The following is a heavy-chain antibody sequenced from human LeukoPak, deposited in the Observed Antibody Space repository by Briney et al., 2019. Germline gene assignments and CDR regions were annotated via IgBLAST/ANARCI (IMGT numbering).Heavy chain of an antibody. J-gene: IGHJ4*02. D-gene: IGHD3-10*01. Sequence: ASVKVSCKASGYTYSGYYMHWVRQAPGQGLEWMGWINPNRGGTNYAQKFQGRVTMTRDTSIRTAYMELSRLRSDDTAVYYCARYYLEGRSFDYWGQGTLLTVSS. CDR1: GYTYSGYY. CDR3: ARYYLEGRSFDY. CDR2: INPNRGGT. V-gene: IGHV1-2*02.